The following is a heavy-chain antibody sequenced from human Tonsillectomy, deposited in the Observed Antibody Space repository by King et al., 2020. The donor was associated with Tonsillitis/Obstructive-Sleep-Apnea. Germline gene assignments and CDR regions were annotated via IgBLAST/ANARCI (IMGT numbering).Heavy chain of an antibody. Sequence: QLQESGPGLVKPSETLSLTCTVSGGSISSYYWSWIRQPPGKGLEWIGYIYYSGSTDYNPSLKSRVTISVDTSKNQFSLKLSSVTAADTAVYYCARHSPPVRGHGGWYEPYYFDYWGQGTLVTVSS. J-gene: IGHJ4*02. CDR2: IYYSGST. CDR3: ARHSPPVRGHGGWYEPYYFDY. V-gene: IGHV4-59*08. CDR1: GGSISSYY. D-gene: IGHD6-19*01.